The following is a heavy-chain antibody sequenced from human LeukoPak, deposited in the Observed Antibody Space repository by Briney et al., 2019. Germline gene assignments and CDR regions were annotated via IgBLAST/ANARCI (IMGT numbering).Heavy chain of an antibody. V-gene: IGHV2-70*11. CDR3: ARVVKDDSGYRDALDI. J-gene: IGHJ3*02. D-gene: IGHD3-22*01. CDR2: IDWDDDK. CDR1: GFSLSTSGMS. Sequence: SGPALVKPTQTRTLTCTFSGFSLSTSGMSVSWVRQPPGEALEWLARIDWDDDKYYSTSLRTRLTISKDTSKNQVALTMTNMDPVDTATYYCARVVKDDSGYRDALDIWGQGTMVTVSS.